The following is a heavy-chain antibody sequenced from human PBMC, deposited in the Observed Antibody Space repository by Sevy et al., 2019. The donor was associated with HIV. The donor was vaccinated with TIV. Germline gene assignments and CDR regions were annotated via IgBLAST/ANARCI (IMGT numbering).Heavy chain of an antibody. CDR3: ARKRIGGDYFDY. CDR2: ISSSGSTI. CDR1: GFTSSDYY. Sequence: GESLKISCAASGFTSSDYYMSWIRQAPGQGLEWVSYISSSGSTIYYADSVTGRFTIYRDNAKNSLNLQMNSLRAEDTAVYYCARKRIGGDYFDYWGQGPLVTVSS. D-gene: IGHD2-21*01. V-gene: IGHV3-11*01. J-gene: IGHJ4*02.